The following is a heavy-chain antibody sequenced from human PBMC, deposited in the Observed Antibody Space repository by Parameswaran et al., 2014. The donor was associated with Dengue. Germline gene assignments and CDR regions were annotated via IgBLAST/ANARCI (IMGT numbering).Heavy chain of an antibody. CDR3: ARVAYRMVRGVGAFDI. Sequence: RWIRQPPGKGLEWIGYIYYSGSTNYNPSLKSRVTISVDTSKNQFSLKLSSVTAADTAVYYCARVAYRMVRGVGAFDIWGQGTMVTVSS. D-gene: IGHD3-10*01. J-gene: IGHJ3*02. CDR2: IYYSGST. V-gene: IGHV4-59*01.